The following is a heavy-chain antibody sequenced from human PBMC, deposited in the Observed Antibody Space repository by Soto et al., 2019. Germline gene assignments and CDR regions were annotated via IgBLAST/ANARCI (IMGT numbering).Heavy chain of an antibody. CDR3: AKPEYYSDSSGYYRKNYFDY. V-gene: IGHV3-23*01. CDR2: ISYGGGTT. J-gene: IGHJ4*02. Sequence: GGFLRLSCAASEFTFSNYAMSWVRQAPGKGLEWVSAISYGGGTTYYADSVKGRFTISRDNSKNTLYLQMNSLRAEDTAVYYCAKPEYYSDSSGYYRKNYFDYWGQGTLVTVS. CDR1: EFTFSNYA. D-gene: IGHD3-22*01.